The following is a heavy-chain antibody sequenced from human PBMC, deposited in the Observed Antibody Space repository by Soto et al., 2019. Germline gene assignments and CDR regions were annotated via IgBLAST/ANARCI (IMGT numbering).Heavy chain of an antibody. Sequence: EVQLVESGGGLVKPGGSLRLSCAASGFTFSRYSMNWVRQAPGKGLEWVSSTSSSSSYIYYADSVKGRFTISRDNAKNSLYLQMNSLRAEDTAVYYCAREVGNDYDILTGPPHFDYWGQGTLVTVSS. CDR3: AREVGNDYDILTGPPHFDY. V-gene: IGHV3-21*01. CDR1: GFTFSRYS. CDR2: TSSSSSYI. J-gene: IGHJ4*02. D-gene: IGHD3-9*01.